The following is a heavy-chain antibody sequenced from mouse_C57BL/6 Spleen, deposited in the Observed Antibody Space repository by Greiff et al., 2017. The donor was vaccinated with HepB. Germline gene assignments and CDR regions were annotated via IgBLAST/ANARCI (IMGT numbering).Heavy chain of an antibody. D-gene: IGHD1-1*01. CDR1: GYTFTSYW. CDR2: IYPGSGST. CDR3: ADYYGSPWYFDV. J-gene: IGHJ1*03. V-gene: IGHV1-55*01. Sequence: VQLQQPGAELVKPGASVKMSCKASGYTFTSYWITWVKQRPGQGLEWIGDIYPGSGSTNYNEKFKSKATLTVDTSSSTAYMQLSSLTSEDSAVYYCADYYGSPWYFDVWGTGTTVTVSS.